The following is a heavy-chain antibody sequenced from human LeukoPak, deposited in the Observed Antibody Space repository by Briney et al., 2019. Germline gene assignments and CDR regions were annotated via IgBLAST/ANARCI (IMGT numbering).Heavy chain of an antibody. D-gene: IGHD3-10*01. CDR1: GFTFKNYG. CDR2: IWYDGTYE. V-gene: IGHV3-33*01. CDR3: VTDGSGLAVRGWLDC. J-gene: IGHJ5*01. Sequence: PTGGSLRLSCVASGFTFKNYGVHWVRQAPGKGLEWVAVIWYDGTYEYYGDSVKGRVAISRDNSKNTVSLQMNNLRAEDTAVYHCVTDGSGLAVRGWLDCWGQGAQATVSS.